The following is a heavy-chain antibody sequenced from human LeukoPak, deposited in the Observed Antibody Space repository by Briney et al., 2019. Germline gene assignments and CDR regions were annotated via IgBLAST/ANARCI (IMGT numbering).Heavy chain of an antibody. CDR1: GGSISSYY. CDR2: IYYSGST. V-gene: IGHV4-59*12. Sequence: NPSETLSLTCTVSGGSISSYYWSWIRQPPGKGLEWIGYIYYSGSTNYNPSLKSRVTISVDTSKNQFSLKLSSVTAADTAVYYCARVHSSWYINWFDPWGQGTLVTVSS. J-gene: IGHJ5*02. CDR3: ARVHSSWYINWFDP. D-gene: IGHD6-13*01.